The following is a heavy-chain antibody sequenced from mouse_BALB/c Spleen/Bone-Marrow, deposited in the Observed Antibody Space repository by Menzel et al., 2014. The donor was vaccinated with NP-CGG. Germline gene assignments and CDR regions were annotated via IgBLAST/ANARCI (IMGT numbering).Heavy chain of an antibody. CDR3: ARSAGYWYFDV. V-gene: IGHV1-69*01. CDR2: IDTSDSYT. Sequence: VQLQQSGAELVMPGASVRMPCKASGYTFTDYWMHWVKQRPGQGLEWIGAIDTSDSYTSYNQKFKGKATLTVDESSSTAYMQLSSLTSEDSAVYYCARSAGYWYFDVWGAGTTVTVSS. D-gene: IGHD1-2*01. J-gene: IGHJ1*01. CDR1: GYTFTDYW.